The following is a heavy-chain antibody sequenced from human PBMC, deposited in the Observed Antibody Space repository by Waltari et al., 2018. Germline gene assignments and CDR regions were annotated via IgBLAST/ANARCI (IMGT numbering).Heavy chain of an antibody. Sequence: QVQLVQSGAEVKKPGSSVKVSCKASGGTFSSYAISWVRQAPGQGLEWMGGIIPIFGTANYEQKFQGRVTITADESTSTAYMELSSLRSEDTAVYYCASPRGYYDSSGSPGWFDPWGQGTLVTVSS. D-gene: IGHD3-22*01. CDR1: GGTFSSYA. J-gene: IGHJ5*02. V-gene: IGHV1-69*01. CDR2: IIPIFGTA. CDR3: ASPRGYYDSSGSPGWFDP.